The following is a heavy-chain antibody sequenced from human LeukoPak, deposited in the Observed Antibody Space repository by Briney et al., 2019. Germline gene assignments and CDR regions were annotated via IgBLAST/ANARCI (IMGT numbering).Heavy chain of an antibody. CDR3: ARARSLEYYMDV. J-gene: IGHJ6*03. Sequence: GASVKVSCKASGGTFSSYAISWVRQAPGQGLEWMGRIIPIFGTANYAQKFQGRVTITTDESTSTAYMELSSLRSEDTAVYYCARARSLEYYMDVWGKGTTVTVSS. V-gene: IGHV1-69*05. CDR1: GGTFSSYA. CDR2: IIPIFGTA. D-gene: IGHD6-13*01.